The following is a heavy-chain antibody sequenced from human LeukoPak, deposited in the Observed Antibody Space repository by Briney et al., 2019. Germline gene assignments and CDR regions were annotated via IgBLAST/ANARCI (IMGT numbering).Heavy chain of an antibody. CDR2: IKQDGSEK. CDR1: GFIFSSYW. Sequence: TGGSLRLSCAASGFIFSSYWMSWVRQAPGKGLEWVANIKQDGSEKYYVDSVKGRFTISRDNAKNSLYLQMNSLRAEDTAVYYCVRAPATNEWRCMDYWGRGTLVTVSS. D-gene: IGHD2-8*02. CDR3: VRAPATNEWRCMDY. J-gene: IGHJ4*02. V-gene: IGHV3-7*01.